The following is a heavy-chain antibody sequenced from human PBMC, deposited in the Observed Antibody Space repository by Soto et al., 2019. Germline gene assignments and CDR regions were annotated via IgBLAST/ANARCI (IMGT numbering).Heavy chain of an antibody. CDR2: IIPILGIA. V-gene: IGHV1-69*02. D-gene: IGHD3-22*01. Sequence: GAPVKVSCKASGGTLSSYTISWVGQGPGQRLEWMGRIIPILGIANYAQKFQGRVKINADKPTSTAYMELRSLISDDTALFYCARTTAYETSGYYYHTSWGQGTQVPVSS. J-gene: IGHJ5*02. CDR1: GGTLSSYT. CDR3: ARTTAYETSGYYYHTS.